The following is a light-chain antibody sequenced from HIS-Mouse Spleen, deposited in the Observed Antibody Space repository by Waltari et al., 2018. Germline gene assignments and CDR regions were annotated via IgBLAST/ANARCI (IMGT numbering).Light chain of an antibody. CDR3: VLYMGSGIWV. CDR1: PGRSSTSYF. Sequence: QTVVTHDPTFPVSPGGTVTATCGLIPGRSSTSYFPRWYQQTPGQAPRTLIYSTNTRSSGVPDRFSGSILGNKAALTITGAQADDESDYYCVLYMGSGIWVFGGGTKLTVL. J-gene: IGLJ3*02. V-gene: IGLV8-61*01. CDR2: STN.